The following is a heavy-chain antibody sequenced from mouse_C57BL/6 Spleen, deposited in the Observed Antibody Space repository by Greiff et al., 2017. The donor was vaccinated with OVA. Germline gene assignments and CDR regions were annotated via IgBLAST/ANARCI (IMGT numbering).Heavy chain of an antibody. Sequence: QVQLQQSGAELVKPGASVKLSCKASGYTFTEYTIHWVKQRSGQGLEWIGWFYPGSGSIKYNEKFKDKATLTADKSSSTVYMELRRMTSEDSAVYFFAKHEIPATVVTFYDFDYLGQSTTLTVSS. D-gene: IGHD1-1*01. CDR3: AKHEIPATVVTFYDFDY. CDR1: GYTFTEYT. CDR2: FYPGSGSI. V-gene: IGHV1-62-2*01. J-gene: IGHJ2*01.